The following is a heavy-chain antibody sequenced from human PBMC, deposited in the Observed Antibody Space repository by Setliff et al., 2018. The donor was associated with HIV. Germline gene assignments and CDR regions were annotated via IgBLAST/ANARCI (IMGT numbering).Heavy chain of an antibody. CDR3: VREVPHSCYFDS. J-gene: IGHJ4*02. CDR2: INPSGGRT. D-gene: IGHD2-15*01. CDR1: GFTLTNYY. Sequence: GASVKVSCKASGFTLTNYYIHWVRQAPGQGLEWVGIINPSGGRTKYGQRFQGRVAFTGDMSTSTVYMDLRSLASEDTAVYYCVREVPHSCYFDSWGQGTQVTVSS. V-gene: IGHV1-46*01.